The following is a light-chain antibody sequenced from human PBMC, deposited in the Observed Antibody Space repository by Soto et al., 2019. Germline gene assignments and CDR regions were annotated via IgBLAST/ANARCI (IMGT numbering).Light chain of an antibody. J-gene: IGKJ1*01. CDR3: QHLNSYPRT. Sequence: EIVLTQSPVTLSLSPGERATLSCRASRSFASSYLGWYQQKPGQAPRLLIYAASTRATGIPDRFSGSGSATDFTLTISRLEPEDSATYYCQHLNSYPRTFGHGTKVDVK. CDR1: RSFASSY. V-gene: IGKV3-20*01. CDR2: AAS.